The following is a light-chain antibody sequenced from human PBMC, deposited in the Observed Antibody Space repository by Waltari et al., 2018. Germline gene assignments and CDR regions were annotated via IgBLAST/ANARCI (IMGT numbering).Light chain of an antibody. V-gene: IGKV3-11*01. Sequence: SCRAGKNVDNYVDVYQQRPGQTPKLLIYDASNRATGVPARFSGSGSGTDFTLTISGLEPEDFAVYYCQQRSSLLPVTFGGGTKVEIK. J-gene: IGKJ4*01. CDR3: QQRSSLLPVT. CDR1: KNVDNY. CDR2: DAS.